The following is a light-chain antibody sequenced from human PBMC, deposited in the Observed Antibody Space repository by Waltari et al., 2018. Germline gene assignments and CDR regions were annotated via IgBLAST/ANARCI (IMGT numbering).Light chain of an antibody. CDR1: QGINRF. V-gene: IGKV1-9*01. J-gene: IGKJ2*02. Sequence: DIQLTQSPSFLSASVGDRVTLTCRASQGINRFLAWYQQKPGKAPKLLIYAASTLQSGVPSKFSGSGSGTEFTLTISSLQPEDFAAYSCQQLSTYPWTFGQGTRLEIK. CDR2: AAS. CDR3: QQLSTYPWT.